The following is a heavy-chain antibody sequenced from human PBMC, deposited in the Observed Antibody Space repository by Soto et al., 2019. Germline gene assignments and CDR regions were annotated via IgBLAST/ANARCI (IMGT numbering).Heavy chain of an antibody. CDR1: GFTFSDYY. D-gene: IGHD3-10*01. Sequence: GGSLRLSCAASGFTFSDYYMSWIRQAPGKGLEWVSYISSSGSTTYYADSVKGRFTISRDNSKNTLYLQMNSLRAEDTAVYYCARDPGHYFNSGTNMFDYWGQGTLVTVSS. CDR3: ARDPGHYFNSGTNMFDY. V-gene: IGHV3-11*01. J-gene: IGHJ4*02. CDR2: ISSSGSTT.